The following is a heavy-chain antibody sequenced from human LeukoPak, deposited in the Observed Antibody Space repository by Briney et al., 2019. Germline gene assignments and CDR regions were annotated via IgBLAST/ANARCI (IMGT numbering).Heavy chain of an antibody. CDR3: AREVVDMQYYFDY. CDR1: GGSISSGDYY. J-gene: IGHJ4*02. D-gene: IGHD3-22*01. CDR2: IYYSGST. V-gene: IGHV4-30-4*08. Sequence: PSETLSLTCTVSGGSISSGDYYWSWIRQPPGKGLEGIGYIYYSGSTYYNPSLKSRVTISVDTPKNQFSLKLSSVAAAATALYYCAREVVDMQYYFDYWGQGPLVTVSS.